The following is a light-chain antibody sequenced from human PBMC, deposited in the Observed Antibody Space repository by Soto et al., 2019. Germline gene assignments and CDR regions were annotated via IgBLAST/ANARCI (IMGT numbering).Light chain of an antibody. CDR1: QSISTE. CDR2: SAS. V-gene: IGKV3-15*01. Sequence: EIVMTQSPATLSVSPGERATLSCRARQSISTELPWYQQKPGQPPRLLIYSASTSATGVPATFPGGGSSSELLLTSRRLQSDDFAVYYCQQGRNWPHTFGQRNRLEI. J-gene: IGKJ2*01. CDR3: QQGRNWPHT.